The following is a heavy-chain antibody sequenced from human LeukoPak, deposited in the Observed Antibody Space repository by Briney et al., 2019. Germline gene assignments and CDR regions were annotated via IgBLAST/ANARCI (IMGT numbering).Heavy chain of an antibody. CDR2: ISYDGSNK. Sequence: GRSLRLSCAASGFTFSRYAMHWVRQAPGKGLEWVAVISYDGSNKYYADSVKGRFTISRDNSKNTLYLQMNSLRAEDTAVYYCARDSRQYSGSYWYFDYWGQGTLVTVSS. CDR1: GFTFSRYA. V-gene: IGHV3-30*04. CDR3: ARDSRQYSGSYWYFDY. D-gene: IGHD1-26*01. J-gene: IGHJ4*02.